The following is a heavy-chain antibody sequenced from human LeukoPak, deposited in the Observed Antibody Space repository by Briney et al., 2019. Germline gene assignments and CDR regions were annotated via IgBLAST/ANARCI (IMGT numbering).Heavy chain of an antibody. CDR1: GFTFSSYA. J-gene: IGHJ6*02. D-gene: IGHD3-22*01. Sequence: PGGSLRLSCAASGFTFSSYAMSWVRQAPGKGLEWVASISGSGGGTYYADSVKGRFTIDRDNSKNTLYLQMNSLRAEDTAVYYCAKDPAYYYDSSGYYYYYGMDVWGQGTTVTVSS. V-gene: IGHV3-23*01. CDR2: ISGSGGGT. CDR3: AKDPAYYYDSSGYYYYYGMDV.